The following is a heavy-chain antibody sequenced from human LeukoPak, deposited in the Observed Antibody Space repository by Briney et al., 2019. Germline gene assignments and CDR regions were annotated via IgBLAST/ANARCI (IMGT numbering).Heavy chain of an antibody. CDR3: ARSNQADDY. CDR1: GSTFSSYW. J-gene: IGHJ4*02. D-gene: IGHD1-14*01. V-gene: IGHV3-74*01. Sequence: GGSLRLSCAASGSTFSSYWMHWVRQVPGKELMWVARINPGGSSITYADSVKGRFTISRDNAKNTLYLQMDSLRAEDTGVYYCARSNQADDYWGQGTLVTVSS. CDR2: INPGGSSI.